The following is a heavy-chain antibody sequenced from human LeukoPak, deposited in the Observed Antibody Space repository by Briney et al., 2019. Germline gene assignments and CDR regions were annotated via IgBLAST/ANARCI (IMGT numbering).Heavy chain of an antibody. CDR3: AREYDPYYYESSGIGGY. D-gene: IGHD3-22*01. J-gene: IGHJ4*02. Sequence: GGPLRLPCAASGLHFRSYWMSWVRQAPGKGLAGVANIKQDGSEQYQVASVKGRFTISRDNDKSSLYLQMNSLRAEDTAVYYCAREYDPYYYESSGIGGYWGQGNLVTVSS. V-gene: IGHV3-7*01. CDR1: GLHFRSYW. CDR2: IKQDGSEQ.